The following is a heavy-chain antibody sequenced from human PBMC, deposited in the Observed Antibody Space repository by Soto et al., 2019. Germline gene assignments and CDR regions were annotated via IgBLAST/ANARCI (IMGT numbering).Heavy chain of an antibody. CDR1: GFTFDDYA. Sequence: GGSLRLSCAASGFTFDDYAMQWVRQAPGKGLEWVSLIGWDGGTTYYADSVKGRFTISRDNSKNSLYLQMNSLRPEDTAFYYCAKGGGYSYGLMNYWGQGTLVTVSS. J-gene: IGHJ4*02. CDR3: AKGGGYSYGLMNY. D-gene: IGHD5-18*01. CDR2: IGWDGGTT. V-gene: IGHV3-43D*04.